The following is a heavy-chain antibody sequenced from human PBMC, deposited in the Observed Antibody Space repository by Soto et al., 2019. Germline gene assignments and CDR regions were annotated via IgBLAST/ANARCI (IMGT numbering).Heavy chain of an antibody. Sequence: PGGSLRLSCAASGFTFSSYWMHWVRQAPGKGLVWVSRINSDGSSTSYADSVKGRFTISRDNAKNTLYLQMNSLRAEDTAVYYCAGRFLEWLLSPAYYMDVWGKGTTVTVSS. CDR1: GFTFSSYW. D-gene: IGHD3-3*01. CDR3: AGRFLEWLLSPAYYMDV. CDR2: INSDGSST. V-gene: IGHV3-74*01. J-gene: IGHJ6*03.